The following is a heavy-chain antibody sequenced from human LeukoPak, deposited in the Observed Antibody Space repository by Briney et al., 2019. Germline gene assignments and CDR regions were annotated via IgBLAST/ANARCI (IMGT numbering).Heavy chain of an antibody. CDR3: ARRSSGYIDAFDI. J-gene: IGHJ3*02. CDR1: GYRFTSYW. D-gene: IGHD3-22*01. Sequence: GESLKISCKGSGYRFTSYWIGWVRPMPGKGLEWMGIIYPGDSDTRYSPSFQGQVTISADKSISTAYLQWSSLKASDTAMYYCARRSSGYIDAFDIWGQGTMVTVSS. V-gene: IGHV5-51*01. CDR2: IYPGDSDT.